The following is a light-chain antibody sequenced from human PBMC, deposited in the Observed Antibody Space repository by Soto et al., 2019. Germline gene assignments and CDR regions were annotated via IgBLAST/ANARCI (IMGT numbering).Light chain of an antibody. CDR3: QQYSSVWT. CDR1: QSFSSNY. Sequence: EIVLTQSPGTLSLSSGERATLSCRASQSFSSNYLAWYQQKPGQAPRILIYGATTRATGIPDRFSGSESGTDFTLTISRLEPEDSAVYYCQQYSSVWTFGQGTKVEIK. J-gene: IGKJ1*01. CDR2: GAT. V-gene: IGKV3-20*01.